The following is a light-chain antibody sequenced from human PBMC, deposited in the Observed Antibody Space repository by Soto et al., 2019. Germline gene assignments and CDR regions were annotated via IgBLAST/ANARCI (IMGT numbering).Light chain of an antibody. CDR1: QSISSR. CDR3: QQYNVYSLT. V-gene: IGKV1-5*01. J-gene: IGKJ1*01. Sequence: EIQMTQSPSTLSASLGDRATITCRASQSISSRLAWYQQRPGKAPRFLIYDTSTMDSGVPSRFSGSGSGTEFTLTISSLQSDDFATYYCQQYNVYSLTFGQGTKVDIK. CDR2: DTS.